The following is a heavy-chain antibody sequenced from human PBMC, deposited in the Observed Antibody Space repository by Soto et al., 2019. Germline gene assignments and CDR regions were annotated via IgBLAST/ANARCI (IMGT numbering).Heavy chain of an antibody. CDR1: GFTFTRFS. Sequence: VQLVESGGGPVKPGGSLRLSCAASGFTFTRFSMNWVRQAPGKGLEWVSSISSTTNYIYYGDSMKGRFTISRDNAKNSLYLEMNSLRAEDTAVYYCARESEDLTSNFDYWGQGTLVTVSS. V-gene: IGHV3-21*06. J-gene: IGHJ4*02. CDR2: ISSTTNYI. CDR3: ARESEDLTSNFDY.